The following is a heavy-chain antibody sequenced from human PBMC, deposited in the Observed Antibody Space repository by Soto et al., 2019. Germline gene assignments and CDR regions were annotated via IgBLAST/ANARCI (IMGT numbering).Heavy chain of an antibody. Sequence: ASVKVSCKASGYAFNSQYMHWVRQAPGQGLEWMGIINPSSGSTTYAQKLQGRVTMTRDTSTSIVYMELSSLRSKDTAVYYCARARSSGYAVDYWGQGTLVTVSS. D-gene: IGHD3-22*01. CDR2: INPSSGST. CDR3: ARARSSGYAVDY. V-gene: IGHV1-46*02. J-gene: IGHJ4*02. CDR1: GYAFNSQY.